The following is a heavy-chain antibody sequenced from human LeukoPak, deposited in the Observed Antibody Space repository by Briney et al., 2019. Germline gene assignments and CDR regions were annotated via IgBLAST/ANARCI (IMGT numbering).Heavy chain of an antibody. CDR3: ATDSGDYVRAFDY. V-gene: IGHV1-24*01. CDR1: GYTLTELS. CDR2: FDPEDGET. D-gene: IGHD4-17*01. J-gene: IGHJ4*02. Sequence: ASVKVSCKVSGYTLTELSMHWVRQAPGKGLEWMGGFDPEDGETIYAQKFQGRVTVTEDTSTDTAYMELSSLRSEDTAVYYCATDSGDYVRAFDYWGQGTLVTVSS.